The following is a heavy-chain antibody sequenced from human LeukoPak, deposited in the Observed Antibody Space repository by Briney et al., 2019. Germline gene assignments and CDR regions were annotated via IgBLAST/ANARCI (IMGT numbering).Heavy chain of an antibody. Sequence: SETLSLTCAVYGGSFSGYFWNWIRQPPGKGLEWIGEINHSGSTNYNPSLKSRVTISVDTSKNQFSLQLNSVTPEDTAVYYCARDPAWSGYSSGWYPGYFDYWGQGTLVTVSS. CDR3: ARDPAWSGYSSGWYPGYFDY. J-gene: IGHJ4*02. D-gene: IGHD6-19*01. CDR1: GGSFSGYF. CDR2: INHSGST. V-gene: IGHV4-34*01.